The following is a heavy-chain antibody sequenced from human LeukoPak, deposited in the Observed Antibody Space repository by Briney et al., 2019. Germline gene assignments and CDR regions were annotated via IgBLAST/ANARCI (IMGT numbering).Heavy chain of an antibody. CDR2: ISSSSSTI. J-gene: IGHJ4*02. CDR1: GFTFSSYS. Sequence: PGGSLRLSCAASGFTFSSYSMNWVRQAPGKGLEWVSYISSSSSTIYYADSVKGRFTISRDNAKNSLYLQMNSLRAEDTAVYYCAREKYYFDYWGQGTLVTVSS. CDR3: AREKYYFDY. V-gene: IGHV3-48*04.